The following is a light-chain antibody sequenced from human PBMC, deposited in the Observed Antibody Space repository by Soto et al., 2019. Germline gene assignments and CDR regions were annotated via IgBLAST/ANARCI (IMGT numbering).Light chain of an antibody. CDR2: KAS. J-gene: IGKJ1*01. CDR1: QSINSC. CDR3: QQYNSYGT. Sequence: DIQMTQSPPTLFASVGDRVTITFRASQSINSCLAWYQQKPGKAPELLIYKASSLESGVPSRFSGSGSGTDFTLTIGSLQPEDFAAYYCQQYNSYGTFGQGTKVDIK. V-gene: IGKV1-5*03.